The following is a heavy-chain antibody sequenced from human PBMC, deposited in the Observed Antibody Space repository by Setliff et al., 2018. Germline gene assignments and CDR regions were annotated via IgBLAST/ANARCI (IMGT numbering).Heavy chain of an antibody. D-gene: IGHD2-8*01. CDR3: SRLVRYCTKTTCQRLSGGEF. CDR1: GYSFSDYV. J-gene: IGHJ4*02. CDR2: ISSYTGKT. Sequence: ASVKVSCKTSGYSFSDYVVNWVRQAPGQGLEWMGWISSYTGKTYYAEKLQGRVTLTTDTSTSTAYLELRSLESDDTAVYYCSRLVRYCTKTTCQRLSGGEFWGQGTLVTVSS. V-gene: IGHV1-18*01.